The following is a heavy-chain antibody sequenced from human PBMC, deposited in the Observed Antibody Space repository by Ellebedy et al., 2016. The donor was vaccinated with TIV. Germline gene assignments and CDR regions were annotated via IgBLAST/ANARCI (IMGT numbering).Heavy chain of an antibody. J-gene: IGHJ6*03. CDR3: ARELRAAGAHYMDV. CDR1: GGSISRSSYY. D-gene: IGHD2-15*01. V-gene: IGHV4-39*07. CDR2: IYYSGST. Sequence: MPSETLSLTCTVSGGSISRSSYYWGWIRQPPGKGLEWIASIYYSGSTYYNPSLKSQLTISVDTSKNQFSLKLNSVTAADTAVYYCARELRAAGAHYMDVWGRGTTVTVSS.